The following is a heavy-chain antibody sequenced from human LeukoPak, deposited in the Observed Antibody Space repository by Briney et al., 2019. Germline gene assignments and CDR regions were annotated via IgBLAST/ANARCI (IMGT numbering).Heavy chain of an antibody. CDR1: GFTFRSSA. Sequence: PGGSLRLSCAASGFTFRSSAMSWVRQAPGKGLEWVSPISGSGGSTYYPDSVKGRFTISRDNSKNTLYLQMNSLRAEDTAVYYCAKVFSAYSSGWYEYYDYWGQGTLVTVSS. CDR2: ISGSGGST. CDR3: AKVFSAYSSGWYEYYDY. D-gene: IGHD6-19*01. V-gene: IGHV3-23*01. J-gene: IGHJ4*02.